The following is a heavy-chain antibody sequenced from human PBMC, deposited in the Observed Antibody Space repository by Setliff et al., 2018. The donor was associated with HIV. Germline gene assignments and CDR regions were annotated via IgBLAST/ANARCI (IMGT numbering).Heavy chain of an antibody. Sequence: GASVKVSCKASGYTFTDYYMHWVQQAPGKGLEWMGRVDPEDGETIYAEKFQGRVTITADTSTDTAYMELSSLRAEDTAVYYCARSRAAGFDYWGQGTLVTVSS. J-gene: IGHJ4*02. V-gene: IGHV1-69-2*01. D-gene: IGHD6-13*01. CDR2: VDPEDGET. CDR1: GYTFTDYY. CDR3: ARSRAAGFDY.